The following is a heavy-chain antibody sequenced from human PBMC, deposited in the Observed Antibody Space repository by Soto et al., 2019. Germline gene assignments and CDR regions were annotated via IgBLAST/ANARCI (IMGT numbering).Heavy chain of an antibody. V-gene: IGHV1-3*01. D-gene: IGHD2-2*03. CDR3: VRDFGYSSSWYPFDY. J-gene: IGHJ4*02. CDR2: INAGNGKT. CDR1: GYTFTNYA. Sequence: ASVKVSWKASGYTFTNYAIHWVRQAPGHRLEWMGWINAGNGKTKYSQNLQGRVTISRDTSASTASLELRSLRSEDTGVYYCVRDFGYSSSWYPFDYWGQGTLVTSPQ.